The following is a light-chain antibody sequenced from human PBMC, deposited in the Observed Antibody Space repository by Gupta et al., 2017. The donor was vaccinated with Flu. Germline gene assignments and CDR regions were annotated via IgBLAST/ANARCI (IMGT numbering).Light chain of an antibody. CDR3: KSYASSKGV. Sequence: NFMLTQPHSVSSSPGKTVTISCTRSSGSIASNYVQWYQQRQGTSQTTVILDDNQRPYGVKDRVACSIYSSYNSASLTISGLKAEDEADYYCKSYASSKGVFGGGTKLTVL. CDR1: SGSIASNY. V-gene: IGLV6-57*01. CDR2: DDN. J-gene: IGLJ3*02.